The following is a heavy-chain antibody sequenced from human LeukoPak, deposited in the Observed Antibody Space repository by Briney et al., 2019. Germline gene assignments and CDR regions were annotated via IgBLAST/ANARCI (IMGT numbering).Heavy chain of an antibody. CDR3: AASECSSTSSLYYYYYYGMDV. CDR1: GYSFTGYY. V-gene: IGHV1-2*02. Sequence: ASVSVSCKVSGYSFTGYYMHWVRQAPRQGLEWMGWIYLYSGGTNYAQKFQGRVTMTRDKYISTAYMELSKLRSDHTAVYYCAASECSSTSSLYYYYYYGMDVWGQGTTVTVSS. J-gene: IGHJ6*02. D-gene: IGHD2-2*01. CDR2: IYLYSGGT.